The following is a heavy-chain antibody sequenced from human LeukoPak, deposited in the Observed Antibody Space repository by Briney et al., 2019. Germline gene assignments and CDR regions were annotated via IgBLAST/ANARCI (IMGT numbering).Heavy chain of an antibody. Sequence: PSETLSLTCAVYGGSFSGYYWSWIRQPPGKGLEWIGEINHSGSTNYNPSLKSRVTISVDTSKNQLSLKLSSVTAADTAVYYCARGRPRGYCSSTSCYEGVFFDYWGQGTLVTVSS. CDR1: GGSFSGYY. CDR3: ARGRPRGYCSSTSCYEGVFFDY. D-gene: IGHD2-2*01. V-gene: IGHV4-34*01. CDR2: INHSGST. J-gene: IGHJ4*02.